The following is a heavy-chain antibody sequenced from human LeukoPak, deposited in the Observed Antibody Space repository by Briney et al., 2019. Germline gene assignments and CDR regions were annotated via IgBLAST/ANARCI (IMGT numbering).Heavy chain of an antibody. V-gene: IGHV3-23*01. D-gene: IGHD5/OR15-5a*01. J-gene: IGHJ4*02. CDR1: GFTFATYA. CDR2: INANGIGT. Sequence: GGSLRLSCVASGFTFATYAMSWIRQAPGKGLEWVSAINANGIGTFYADSVKGRFTISRDNSKNTLFLQMDSLRAEDTALYYCAKHPVSGNFDSWGQGTLVTVSS. CDR3: AKHPVSGNFDS.